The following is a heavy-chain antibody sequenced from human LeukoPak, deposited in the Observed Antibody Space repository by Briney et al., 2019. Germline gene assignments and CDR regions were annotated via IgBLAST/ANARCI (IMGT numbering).Heavy chain of an antibody. Sequence: PSRTLSLTCTVSGGSISSGGYYWSWVRHHPGGGLEWIGYIHYSGDTYYSPSLTSRLTISEDTSENQSSLRLRSVTAADTAVYYCARYIYGYLHYWGQGTLVTVSS. V-gene: IGHV4-31*03. D-gene: IGHD5-18*01. CDR3: ARYIYGYLHY. CDR2: IHYSGDT. J-gene: IGHJ4*02. CDR1: GGSISSGGYY.